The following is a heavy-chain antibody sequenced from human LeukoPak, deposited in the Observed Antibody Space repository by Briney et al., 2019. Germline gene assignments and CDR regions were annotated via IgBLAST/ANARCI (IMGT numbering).Heavy chain of an antibody. D-gene: IGHD6-13*01. J-gene: IGHJ3*02. V-gene: IGHV4-39*01. CDR1: GGSISSSSYY. CDR3: ARTHSSSWFPGAFDI. Sequence: SETLSLTCTVSGGSISSSSYYWGWIRQPPGKGLEWIGSIYYSGSTYYNPSLKSRVTISVDTSKNQFSLKLGSVTAADTAVYYCARTHSSSWFPGAFDIWGQGTMVTVSS. CDR2: IYYSGST.